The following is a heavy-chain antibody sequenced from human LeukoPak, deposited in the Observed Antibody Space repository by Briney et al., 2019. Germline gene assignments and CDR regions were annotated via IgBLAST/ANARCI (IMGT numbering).Heavy chain of an antibody. J-gene: IGHJ4*02. CDR3: AREGGFYRHLDY. Sequence: SETLSLTCGVSGGSISSTNWWTWIRQPQGKGLEWIGEVHLDGRSNDNPSAESRLTMSVDLTENHISPKLTSVTAADTAVYYCAREGGFYRHLDYTGQGTLVTVSS. D-gene: IGHD3-3*01. V-gene: IGHV4-4*02. CDR2: VHLDGRS. CDR1: GGSISSTNW.